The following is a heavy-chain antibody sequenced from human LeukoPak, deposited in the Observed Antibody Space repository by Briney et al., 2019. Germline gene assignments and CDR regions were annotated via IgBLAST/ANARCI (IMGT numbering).Heavy chain of an antibody. CDR2: IFHSGST. D-gene: IGHD6-19*01. J-gene: IGHJ6*02. Sequence: PSETLSLTCTVSGGSISSYYWSWIRQPPGKGLEWIGYIFHSGSTNYNPSLKSRVTISVDTSKNQFSLNLSSVTAADTAVYYCARLEAVAGKSSGMDVWGQGTTVTVSS. V-gene: IGHV4-59*08. CDR3: ARLEAVAGKSSGMDV. CDR1: GGSISSYY.